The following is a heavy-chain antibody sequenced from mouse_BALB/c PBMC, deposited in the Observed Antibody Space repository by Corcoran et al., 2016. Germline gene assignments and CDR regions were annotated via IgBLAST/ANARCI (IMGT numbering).Heavy chain of an antibody. J-gene: IGHJ1*01. CDR3: ARNYGSSYDGDIDG. Sequence: YLMQPGASLKMSCPATGYTISSYRIAWVQQRPGHGLEWIGELLPGSGSTNYNENFKGKASFTADTSSNTAYMQLSSLTSEDSAVYYCARNYGSSYDGDIDGWGAGTTVNVSS. CDR2: LLPGSGST. CDR1: GYTISSYR. D-gene: IGHD1-1*01. V-gene: IGHV1-9*01.